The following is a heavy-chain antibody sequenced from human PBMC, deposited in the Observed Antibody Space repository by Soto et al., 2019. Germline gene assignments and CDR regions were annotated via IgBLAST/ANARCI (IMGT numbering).Heavy chain of an antibody. J-gene: IGHJ4*02. CDR3: AKDYNSGWYFFDY. Sequence: EVQLLESGGGLVQPGGSLRLSCAASGFTFSTYAMSWVRQAPGKGLEWVSSISATGSSTCYADSVEGRFIISRDNSQNTLYLQMNSLRGEDTAVYYCAKDYNSGWYFFDYWGQGTLVTVSS. V-gene: IGHV3-23*01. CDR2: ISATGSST. CDR1: GFTFSTYA. D-gene: IGHD6-19*01.